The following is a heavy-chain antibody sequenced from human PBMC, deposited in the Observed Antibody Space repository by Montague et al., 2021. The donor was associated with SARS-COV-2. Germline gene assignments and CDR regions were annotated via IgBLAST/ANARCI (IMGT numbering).Heavy chain of an antibody. D-gene: IGHD5-24*01. CDR2: IYYSGST. Sequence: SETLSLTCTVSGGSISSYYWSWIRLPAGKGLEWIGYIYYSGSTNYNPSLKSRVTISVDTSKNQFSLKLSSVTAADTAVYYCARVFPRWLQFDPYFDYWGQGTLVTVSS. CDR3: ARVFPRWLQFDPYFDY. V-gene: IGHV4-59*01. J-gene: IGHJ4*02. CDR1: GGSISSYY.